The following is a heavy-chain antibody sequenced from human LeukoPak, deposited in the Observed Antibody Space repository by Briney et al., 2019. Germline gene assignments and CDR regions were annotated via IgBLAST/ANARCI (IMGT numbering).Heavy chain of an antibody. D-gene: IGHD3-22*01. Sequence: ASVKVSCKASGGTFSSYAISWVRQAPGQGLEWMGGIIPIFGTANYAQKFQGRVTITADESTSTAYMELSSLRSEDTAVYYCARDADSSGYYYYYYGMDVWGQGTTVTVSS. J-gene: IGHJ6*02. CDR1: GGTFSSYA. V-gene: IGHV1-69*13. CDR2: IIPIFGTA. CDR3: ARDADSSGYYYYYYGMDV.